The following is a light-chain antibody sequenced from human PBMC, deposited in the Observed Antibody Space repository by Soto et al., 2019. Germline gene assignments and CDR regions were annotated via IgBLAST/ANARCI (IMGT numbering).Light chain of an antibody. CDR2: GAS. Sequence: AIQMTQSPSYLSAYVGDRVTITCRASQAIRDDLGWYQQKPGKAPKLLIYGASSLHDGGPSRFSGSGSGTDFTLTISSLQPEDFATYYCLQDNNFPWTFGQGTKVEVK. J-gene: IGKJ1*01. V-gene: IGKV1-6*01. CDR1: QAIRDD. CDR3: LQDNNFPWT.